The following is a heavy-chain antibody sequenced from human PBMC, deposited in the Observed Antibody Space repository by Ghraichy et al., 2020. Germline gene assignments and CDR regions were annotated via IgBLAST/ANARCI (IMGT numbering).Heavy chain of an antibody. CDR1: GFTFSSYG. D-gene: IGHD4-17*01. CDR2: IRYDGSNK. Sequence: GGSLRLSCAASGFTFSSYGMHWVRQAPGKGLEWVAFIRYDGSNKYYADSVKGRFTISRDNSKNTLYLQMNSLRAEDTAVYYCAKDTKGLGYGDYIDYWGQGTLVTVSS. J-gene: IGHJ4*02. CDR3: AKDTKGLGYGDYIDY. V-gene: IGHV3-30*02.